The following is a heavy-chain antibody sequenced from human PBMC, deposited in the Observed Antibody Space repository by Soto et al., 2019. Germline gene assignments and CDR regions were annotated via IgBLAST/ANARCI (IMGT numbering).Heavy chain of an antibody. CDR3: ARVGDDFWSGYYDAFDI. Sequence: GGSLRLSCAASGFTFSSDSMNWVRQAPGKGLEWVSSISSSSSYIYYADSVKGRFTISRDNAKNSLYLQMNSLRAEDMAVYYCARVGDDFWSGYYDAFDIWGQGTMVTVSS. CDR2: ISSSSSYI. D-gene: IGHD3-3*01. V-gene: IGHV3-21*01. J-gene: IGHJ3*02. CDR1: GFTFSSDS.